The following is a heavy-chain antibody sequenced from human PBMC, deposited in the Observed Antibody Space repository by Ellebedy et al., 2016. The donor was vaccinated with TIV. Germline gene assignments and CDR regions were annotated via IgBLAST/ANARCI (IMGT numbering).Heavy chain of an antibody. CDR3: ARATAGFDY. Sequence: GESLKISCAASGFTFSSYDMHWVRQGSGNGLEWVSSIGADGDTYYAGFVKGRVAISREKAKNSLYLQLNNVRVGDTAVYYCARATAGFDYWGQGTLVTVSS. D-gene: IGHD1-14*01. J-gene: IGHJ4*02. CDR2: IGADGDT. V-gene: IGHV3-13*01. CDR1: GFTFSSYD.